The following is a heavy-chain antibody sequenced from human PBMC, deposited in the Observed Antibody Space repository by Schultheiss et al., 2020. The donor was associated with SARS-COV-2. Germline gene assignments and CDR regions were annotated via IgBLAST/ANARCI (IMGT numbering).Heavy chain of an antibody. J-gene: IGHJ4*02. V-gene: IGHV3-48*01. CDR2: ISSSSSTI. Sequence: LSLTCAASGFIFSNHAMHWVRQSPGKGLEWVSYISSSSSTIYYADSVKGRFTISRDNARNSLFLQMNSLRAEDTAVYYCAKVVTMIDFDYWGQGTLVTVSS. CDR1: GFIFSNHA. D-gene: IGHD3-22*01. CDR3: AKVVTMIDFDY.